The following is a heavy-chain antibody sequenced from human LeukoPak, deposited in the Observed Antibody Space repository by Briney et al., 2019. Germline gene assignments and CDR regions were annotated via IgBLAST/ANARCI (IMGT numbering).Heavy chain of an antibody. D-gene: IGHD6-19*01. J-gene: IGHJ6*02. CDR1: GYTFTSYG. CDR3: ARDGGRWVAGRIYYYGMDV. CDR2: ISAYNGNT. V-gene: IGHV1-18*01. Sequence: GASVKVSCKASGYTFTSYGISWVRQAPGQGLEWMGWISAYNGNTNYAQKLQGRVTMTTDTSTSTAYMELRSLRSDDTAVYYCARDGGRWVAGRIYYYGMDVWGQGTTVTVSS.